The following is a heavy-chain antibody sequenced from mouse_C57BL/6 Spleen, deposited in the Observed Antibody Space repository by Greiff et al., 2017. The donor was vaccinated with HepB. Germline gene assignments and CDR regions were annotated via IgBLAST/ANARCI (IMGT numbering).Heavy chain of an antibody. CDR2: IDPSDSET. Sequence: VQLQQPGAELVRPGSSVKLSCKASGYTFTSYWMPWVKQRPIQGLEWIGNIDPSDSETHYNQKFKDKATLTVDKSSSTAYMQLSSLTSEDSAVYYCATPGGYDVRAWFAYWGQGTLVTVSA. J-gene: IGHJ3*01. CDR1: GYTFTSYW. CDR3: ATPGGYDVRAWFAY. V-gene: IGHV1-52*01. D-gene: IGHD2-2*01.